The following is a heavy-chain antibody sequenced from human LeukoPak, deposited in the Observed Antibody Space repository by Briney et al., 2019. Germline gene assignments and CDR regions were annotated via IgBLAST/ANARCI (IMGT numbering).Heavy chain of an antibody. CDR2: IYPGGGST. V-gene: IGHV1-46*01. Sequence: GASVKVSCKASGYTFTSYYMHWVRQAPGQGLERMGIIYPGGGSTNSAQKFQGRVTMTRDMSTSTVYMELSSLRSEDTAVYYCARDNDLDYWGQGTLVTVSS. CDR3: ARDNDLDY. D-gene: IGHD2-8*01. J-gene: IGHJ4*02. CDR1: GYTFTSYY.